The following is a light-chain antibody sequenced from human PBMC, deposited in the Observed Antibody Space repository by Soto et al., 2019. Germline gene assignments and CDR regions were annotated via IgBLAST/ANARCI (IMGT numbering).Light chain of an antibody. V-gene: IGKV3-20*01. CDR1: LSVTSNY. J-gene: IGKJ1*01. Sequence: EIVLTQSPDTLSLSPGERATLSCRASLSVTSNYLAWYQQIPGQAPRLLIYDASRRATGIPDRFSGSGSGTDFTLTISRLEPEDFAVYYCQQYSASPRTFGQGTRVEIK. CDR2: DAS. CDR3: QQYSASPRT.